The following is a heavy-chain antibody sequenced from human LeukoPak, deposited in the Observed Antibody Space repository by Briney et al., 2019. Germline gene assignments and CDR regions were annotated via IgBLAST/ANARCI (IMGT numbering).Heavy chain of an antibody. V-gene: IGHV4-34*01. CDR3: ARGSLYYYCSGDWFDP. D-gene: IGHD3-10*01. Sequence: SETLSLTCAVYGGSFSGYYWSWIRQPPGKGLEWIGEINHSGSTNYNPSLKSRVTISVDTSKNQFSLKLSSVTAADTAVYYCARGSLYYYCSGDWFDPWGQGTLVTVSS. CDR1: GGSFSGYY. J-gene: IGHJ5*02. CDR2: INHSGST.